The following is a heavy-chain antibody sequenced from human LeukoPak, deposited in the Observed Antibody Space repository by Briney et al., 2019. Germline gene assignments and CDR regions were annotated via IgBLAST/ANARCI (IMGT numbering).Heavy chain of an antibody. V-gene: IGHV1-2*02. CDR3: ARSLAGSAAAGFSYYGMDV. J-gene: IGHJ6*02. CDR2: INPNSGGT. CDR1: GYTFTGYY. D-gene: IGHD6-25*01. Sequence: ASVKVSCKASGYTFTGYYMHWVRQAPVQGREWMGWINPNSGGTNYAQKYHGRVTITRDTSLSTAYMGLSRLRSDDTAVYYCARSLAGSAAAGFSYYGMDVWGQGTTVTVSS.